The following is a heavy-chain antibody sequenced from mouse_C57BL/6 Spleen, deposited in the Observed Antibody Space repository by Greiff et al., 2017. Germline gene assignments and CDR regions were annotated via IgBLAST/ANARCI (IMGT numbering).Heavy chain of an antibody. CDR2: IDPSDSYT. V-gene: IGHV1-69*01. Sequence: QVQLQQPGAELVMPGASVKLSCKASGYTFTSYWMHWVKQRPGQGLEWIGEIDPSDSYTNYNQKFKGKSTLTVDKSSSTAYMQLSSLTSEYSAGYYCARRHGNYGFAYWGQGTLVTVSA. D-gene: IGHD2-1*01. J-gene: IGHJ3*01. CDR3: ARRHGNYGFAY. CDR1: GYTFTSYW.